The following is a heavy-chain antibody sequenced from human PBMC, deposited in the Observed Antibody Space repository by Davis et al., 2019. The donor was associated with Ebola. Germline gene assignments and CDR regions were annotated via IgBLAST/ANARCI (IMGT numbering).Heavy chain of an antibody. CDR2: IKQDGSEK. D-gene: IGHD7-27*01. Sequence: GESLKISCAASGFTFSSYWMSWVRQAPGKGLEWVANIKQDGSEKYYVDSVKGRFTISRDNAKNSLYLQMNNLRAEDTAVYYCGLTGAHYWGQGALVTVSS. CDR3: GLTGAHY. V-gene: IGHV3-7*01. CDR1: GFTFSSYW. J-gene: IGHJ4*02.